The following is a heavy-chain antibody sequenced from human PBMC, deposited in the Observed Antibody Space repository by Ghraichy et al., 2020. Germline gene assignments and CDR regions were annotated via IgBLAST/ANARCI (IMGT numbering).Heavy chain of an antibody. V-gene: IGHV3-23*01. CDR2: ITRGGQST. CDR3: AKDRLDDSFDF. D-gene: IGHD1-1*01. J-gene: IGHJ3*01. Sequence: GGSLRLSCVASGFTFSSYAMSWVRQAPGKGLEWVSTITRGGQSTYYADSVKGRFTISRDNSKNTVCLQMNRLRAEDTALYYCAKDRLDDSFDFWGPGTVVTVSS. CDR1: GFTFSSYA.